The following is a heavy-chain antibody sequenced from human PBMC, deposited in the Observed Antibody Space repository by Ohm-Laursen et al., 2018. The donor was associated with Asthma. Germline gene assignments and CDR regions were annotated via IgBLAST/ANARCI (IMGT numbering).Heavy chain of an antibody. CDR1: GFTFSSYW. J-gene: IGHJ4*02. D-gene: IGHD1-26*01. V-gene: IGHV3-74*01. Sequence: SLRLSCSASGFTFSSYWMHWVRQAPGKGLVWVSRINSDGSSTSYADSVKGRFTISRDNAKNTLYLQVNSLRAEDTAVYYCARDIQHSGSYPYWGQGTLVTVSS. CDR3: ARDIQHSGSYPY. CDR2: INSDGSST.